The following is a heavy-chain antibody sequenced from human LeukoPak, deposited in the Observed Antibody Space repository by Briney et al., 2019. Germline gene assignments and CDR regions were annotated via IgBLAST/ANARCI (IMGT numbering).Heavy chain of an antibody. D-gene: IGHD3-10*01. V-gene: IGHV4-34*01. Sequence: SETLSLTCAVYGGSFSGYYWSWIRQPPGKGLEWSGEINHSGSTNYNPSLKSRVTISVDTSKNQFSLKLSSVTAADTAVYYCARGRRAESDITMVQGCIAYWGQGTLVTVSS. J-gene: IGHJ4*02. CDR2: INHSGST. CDR1: GGSFSGYY. CDR3: ARGRRAESDITMVQGCIAY.